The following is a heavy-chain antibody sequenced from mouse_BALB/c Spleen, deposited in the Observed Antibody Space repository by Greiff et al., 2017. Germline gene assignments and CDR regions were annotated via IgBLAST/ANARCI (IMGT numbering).Heavy chain of an antibody. J-gene: IGHJ4*01. CDR3: ASYRYDHYYAMDY. D-gene: IGHD2-14*01. CDR1: GYTFTSYT. CDR2: INPSSGYT. V-gene: IGHV1-4*02. Sequence: QVQLKQSAAELARPGASVKMSCKASGYTFTSYTMHWVKQRPGQGLEWIGYINPSSGYTEYNQKFKDKTTLTADKSSSTAYMQLSSLTSEDSAVYYCASYRYDHYYAMDYWGQGTSVTVSS.